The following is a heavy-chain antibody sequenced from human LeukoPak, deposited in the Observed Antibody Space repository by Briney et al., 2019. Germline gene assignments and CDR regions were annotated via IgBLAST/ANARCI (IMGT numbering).Heavy chain of an antibody. Sequence: SGPALVKPTQTLTLTCTFSGFSLTTSTMCVSWIRQPPGKALEWLARIDWDDDEYYSSSLKTRLTISKDTSKNQVVLTMTNMDPVDTATYYCARTRAYHSRSQEAFDYWGQGTLVTVSS. CDR1: GFSLTTSTMC. D-gene: IGHD3-22*01. V-gene: IGHV2-70*11. CDR3: ARTRAYHSRSQEAFDY. J-gene: IGHJ4*02. CDR2: IDWDDDE.